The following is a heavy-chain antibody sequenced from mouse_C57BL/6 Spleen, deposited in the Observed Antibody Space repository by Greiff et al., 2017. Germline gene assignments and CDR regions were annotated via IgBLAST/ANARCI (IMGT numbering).Heavy chain of an antibody. Sequence: QVQLKESGPELVKPGASVKISCKASGYAFSSSWMNWVKQRPGKGLEWIGRIYPGDGDTNYNGKFKGKATLTADKSSSTAYMQLSSLTSEDSAVYCGARDYYGSSYGFAYWGQGTLVTVAA. CDR2: IYPGDGDT. CDR1: GYAFSSSW. CDR3: ARDYYGSSYGFAY. J-gene: IGHJ3*01. V-gene: IGHV1-82*01. D-gene: IGHD1-1*01.